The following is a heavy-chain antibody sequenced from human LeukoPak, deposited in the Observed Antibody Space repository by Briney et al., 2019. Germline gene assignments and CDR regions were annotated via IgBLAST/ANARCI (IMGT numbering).Heavy chain of an antibody. Sequence: GGSLRLSCAASGFTFSSYAMTWVRQPPGKGLEWVSVIDGSGGSTYYADSVKGRFTISRDNSKNTLYLQMNSLSAEDTAVYYCAKEGYRDSYSLGVFDYWGQGTLVTVSS. CDR3: AKEGYRDSYSLGVFDY. CDR1: GFTFSSYA. D-gene: IGHD5-24*01. J-gene: IGHJ4*02. V-gene: IGHV3-23*01. CDR2: IDGSGGST.